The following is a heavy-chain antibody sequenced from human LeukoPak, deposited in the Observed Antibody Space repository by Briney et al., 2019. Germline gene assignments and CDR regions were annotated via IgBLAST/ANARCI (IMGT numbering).Heavy chain of an antibody. Sequence: SETLSLTCTVSGGSISSYYWSWIRQPPGKGLEWIGYIYYSGSTNYNPSLKSRVTISVDTSKNQFSLKLSSVTAADTAVYYCARDPWSYYYMDVWGRGTTVTVSS. J-gene: IGHJ6*03. CDR1: GGSISSYY. CDR2: IYYSGST. D-gene: IGHD2-8*01. V-gene: IGHV4-59*01. CDR3: ARDPWSYYYMDV.